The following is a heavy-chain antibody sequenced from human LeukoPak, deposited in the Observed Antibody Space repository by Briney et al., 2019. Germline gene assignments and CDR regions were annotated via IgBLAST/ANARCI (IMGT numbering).Heavy chain of an antibody. CDR2: INHSGST. CDR3: ARGRGYSGYDSYYFDY. Sequence: PSETLSLTCAVYGGSFSGYYWSWIRQPPGKGLEWIGEINHSGSTNYNPSLKSRVTISVDTSKNQFSLKLSSVTAAGTAVYYCARGRGYSGYDSYYFDYWGQGTLVTVSS. D-gene: IGHD5-12*01. CDR1: GGSFSGYY. V-gene: IGHV4-34*01. J-gene: IGHJ4*02.